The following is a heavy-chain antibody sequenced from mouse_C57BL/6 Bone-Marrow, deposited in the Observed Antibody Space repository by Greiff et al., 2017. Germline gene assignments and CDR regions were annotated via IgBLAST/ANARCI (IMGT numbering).Heavy chain of an antibody. CDR1: GFTFSSYG. CDR2: ISSGGSYT. D-gene: IGHD2-1*01. J-gene: IGHJ4*01. CDR3: ARHGNYVGYAMDY. V-gene: IGHV5-6*01. Sequence: EVNVVESGGDLVKPGGSLKLSCAASGFTFSSYGMSWVRQTPDNRLEWVATISSGGSYTYYPDSVKGRFTISRDNAKNTLYLQMSSLKSEDTAMYYCARHGNYVGYAMDYWGQGTSVTVSS.